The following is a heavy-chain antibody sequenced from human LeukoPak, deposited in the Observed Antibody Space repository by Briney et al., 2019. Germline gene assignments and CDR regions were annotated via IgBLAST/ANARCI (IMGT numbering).Heavy chain of an antibody. CDR3: ARHGGDYDPLKWFDP. CDR1: GGSISSSSYY. CDR2: IDYSGST. V-gene: IGHV4-61*05. J-gene: IGHJ5*02. D-gene: IGHD3-22*01. Sequence: KPSETLSLTCTVSGGSISSSSYYWSWIRQPPGKGLEWIGYIDYSGSTNYNPSLKSRVTISVDTSKNQFSLKLTSVTAADTAVYYCARHGGDYDPLKWFDPWGQGTLVTVSS.